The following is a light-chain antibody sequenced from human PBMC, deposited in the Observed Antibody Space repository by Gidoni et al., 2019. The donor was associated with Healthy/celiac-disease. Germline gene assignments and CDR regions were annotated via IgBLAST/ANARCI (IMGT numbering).Light chain of an antibody. V-gene: IGKV1-33*01. CDR2: DAS. Sequence: DFQMTQSPSSLSASVGDRVTITCQASQDISNYLNWYQQKPGKAPKLLIYDASNLETGVPSRFSGSVSGTDFTFTISSLQPEDIATYYCQQYDNLPLTFXGXTKVEIK. J-gene: IGKJ4*01. CDR1: QDISNY. CDR3: QQYDNLPLT.